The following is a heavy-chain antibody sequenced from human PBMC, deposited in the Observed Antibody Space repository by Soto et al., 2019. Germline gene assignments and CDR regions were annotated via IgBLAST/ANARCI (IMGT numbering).Heavy chain of an antibody. J-gene: IGHJ3*02. D-gene: IGHD2-8*01. CDR2: IKLDGSEK. CDR1: GFTFSSYW. V-gene: IGHV3-7*05. Sequence: GGSLRLSCVASGFTFSSYWMSWVRQAPGKGLEWVANIKLDGSEKDYVDSVKGRFTIYRDNAKNSLYLQMNSLRAEDTAVYYCARAYCTNGVCLVDAFDIWGQGTMVTVSS. CDR3: ARAYCTNGVCLVDAFDI.